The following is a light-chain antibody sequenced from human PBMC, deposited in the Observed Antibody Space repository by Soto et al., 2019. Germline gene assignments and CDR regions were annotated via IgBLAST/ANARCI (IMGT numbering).Light chain of an antibody. V-gene: IGKV1-39*01. CDR3: QQYNSYWGT. Sequence: DIQVTQSPSSLSASVGDTVTITCRPSQSISTYLNWYQHKPGKAPKILIYGASSLQSGVPSRFSGSGSGTEFTLTISSLQPDDFATYYCQQYNSYWGTFGQGTKVDI. CDR2: GAS. CDR1: QSISTY. J-gene: IGKJ1*01.